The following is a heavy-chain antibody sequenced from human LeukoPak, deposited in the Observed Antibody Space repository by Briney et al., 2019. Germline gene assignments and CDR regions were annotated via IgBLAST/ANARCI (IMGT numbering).Heavy chain of an antibody. Sequence: GGSLRLSCAASGFTFSSYAMHWVRQAPGKGLEYVSAISSNGGSTYYANSVKGRFTISRDNSKNTLYLQMNSLRAEDTAVYYCAKDGVGGSCYDWGQGTLVTVSS. J-gene: IGHJ4*02. CDR3: AKDGVGGSCYD. V-gene: IGHV3-64*01. D-gene: IGHD2-15*01. CDR1: GFTFSSYA. CDR2: ISSNGGST.